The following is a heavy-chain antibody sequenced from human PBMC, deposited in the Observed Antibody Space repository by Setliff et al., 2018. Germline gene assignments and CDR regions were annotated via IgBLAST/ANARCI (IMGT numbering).Heavy chain of an antibody. Sequence: PGGSLRLSCATSGFTFSSYEMNWVRQAPGKGLEWVSYISSSGSTIYYADSVKGRFTISRDNAKNSLYLQMNSLRAEDTAVYYCARDRSSGWYSFYYYYYGMDVWGQGTTVTVSS. D-gene: IGHD6-19*01. CDR1: GFTFSSYE. CDR3: ARDRSSGWYSFYYYYYGMDV. J-gene: IGHJ6*02. CDR2: ISSSGSTI. V-gene: IGHV3-48*03.